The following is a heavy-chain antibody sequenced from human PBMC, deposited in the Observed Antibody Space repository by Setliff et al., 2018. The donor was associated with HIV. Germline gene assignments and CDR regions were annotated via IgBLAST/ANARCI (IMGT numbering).Heavy chain of an antibody. J-gene: IGHJ4*02. Sequence: SETLSLTCSVSGGSISSGDYYWSWIRQPPGKGLEWIAYMHYSGATYYNPSLKSRVTMSRDTSKNQFSLDLSSVTAPDTAVYYCARAAAGNTGPFDLWGQGSPVTVSS. V-gene: IGHV4-30-4*08. CDR1: GGSISSGDYY. D-gene: IGHD4-17*01. CDR3: ARAAAGNTGPFDL. CDR2: MHYSGAT.